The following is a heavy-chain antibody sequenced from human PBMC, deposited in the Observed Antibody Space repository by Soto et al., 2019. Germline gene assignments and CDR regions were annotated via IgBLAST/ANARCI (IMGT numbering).Heavy chain of an antibody. Sequence: EVQLLESGGGLVQPGGSLRLSCAASGFSFSTYTMSWVRRAPGKGLEWVSAISGSGGSPSYADSVQGRFTISRDNPKKTLYLQMNSLRAEDTAVYYCAKARCTTSNCYVPDYWGQGTLVTVSS. CDR2: ISGSGGSP. CDR1: GFSFSTYT. D-gene: IGHD2-8*01. J-gene: IGHJ4*02. V-gene: IGHV3-23*01. CDR3: AKARCTTSNCYVPDY.